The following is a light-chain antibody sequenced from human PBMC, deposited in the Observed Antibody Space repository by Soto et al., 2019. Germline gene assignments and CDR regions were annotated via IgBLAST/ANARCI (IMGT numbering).Light chain of an antibody. Sequence: EIVLTQAPGTLSLSPGERVTLSCRASQSVSSDYLAWYQQRPGQAPRLLIYGASTRATVISDRFSGSGSGTDFTLTISRLEPEDYAVYYCHQYGYGRDTLGQGTRLETK. CDR3: HQYGYGRDT. CDR2: GAS. J-gene: IGKJ5*01. V-gene: IGKV3-20*01. CDR1: QSVSSDY.